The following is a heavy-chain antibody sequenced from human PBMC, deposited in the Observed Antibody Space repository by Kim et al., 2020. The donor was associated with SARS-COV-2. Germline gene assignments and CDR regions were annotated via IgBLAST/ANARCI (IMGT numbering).Heavy chain of an antibody. V-gene: IGHV3-21*06. CDR2: I. Sequence: INYAGALKGRFTISRDTAKNSLFLQMRSLRDDDTAVYYCAREDMMSDAFDVWGQGTTVLVS. J-gene: IGHJ3*01. D-gene: IGHD3-16*01. CDR3: AREDMMSDAFDV.